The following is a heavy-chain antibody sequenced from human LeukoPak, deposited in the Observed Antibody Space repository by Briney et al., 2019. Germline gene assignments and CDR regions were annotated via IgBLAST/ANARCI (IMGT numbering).Heavy chain of an antibody. CDR1: GYTFVNHF. CDR2: INPNVGGT. Sequence: ASVKVSCKASGYTFVNHFIYWLRQAPGQGLEWMGWINPNVGGTVSAQKFQGRVTMTRDTSISTAYMELNSLTSADTAVYYRARVTASGFYFFNSWGQGTLITVSS. V-gene: IGHV1-2*02. J-gene: IGHJ4*02. D-gene: IGHD3-22*01. CDR3: ARVTASGFYFFNS.